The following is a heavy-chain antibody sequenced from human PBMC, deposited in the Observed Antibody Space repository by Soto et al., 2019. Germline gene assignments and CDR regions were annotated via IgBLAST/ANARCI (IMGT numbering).Heavy chain of an antibody. V-gene: IGHV4-4*02. Sequence: SETLSLTCAVSDGSISTEYWWSWVRQSPGKGLEWIGESHHSGSTNYIQSLRSRLTMSVDKSNNQVSLELTSVGAAVSSGYYCARGIYYRLVYWGQGTLVTVSS. D-gene: IGHD3-10*01. CDR2: SHHSGST. J-gene: IGHJ4*02. CDR3: ARGIYYRLVY. CDR1: DGSISTEYW.